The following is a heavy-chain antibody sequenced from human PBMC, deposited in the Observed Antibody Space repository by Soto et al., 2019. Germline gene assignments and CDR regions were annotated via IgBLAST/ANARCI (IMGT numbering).Heavy chain of an antibody. J-gene: IGHJ6*02. D-gene: IGHD3-10*01. CDR2: LYRGGST. CDR1: GLTVSTSY. V-gene: IGHV3-53*01. CDR3: ARDSELHTGMDV. Sequence: EAQLVESGGGLVQPGGSLRLSCAASGLTVSTSYMNWVRQAPGKGLEWVSVLYRGGSTYYADSVQGRFSISRDNSKNTLYLQMSSLRAEDTAVYYCARDSELHTGMDVWGQGTTVTVSS.